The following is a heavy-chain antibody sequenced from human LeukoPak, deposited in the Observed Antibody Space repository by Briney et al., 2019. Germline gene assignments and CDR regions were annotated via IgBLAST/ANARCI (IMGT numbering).Heavy chain of an antibody. CDR2: IKQDGSQK. V-gene: IGHV3-7*01. CDR1: GFAFSHYW. J-gene: IGHJ4*02. Sequence: GGSLRLSCAASGFAFSHYWMSWVRQAPGKGLERVASIKQDGSQKYYGDSVKGRFTISRDNAKNSLYLQMNSLRAEDTAFYYCAKDDNSWSLDYWGQGTLVTVSS. D-gene: IGHD6-13*01. CDR3: AKDDNSWSLDY.